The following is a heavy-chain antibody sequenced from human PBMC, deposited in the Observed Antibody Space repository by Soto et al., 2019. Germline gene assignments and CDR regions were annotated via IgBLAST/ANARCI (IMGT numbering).Heavy chain of an antibody. J-gene: IGHJ3*02. D-gene: IGHD3-22*01. CDR2: ISSSGSTI. CDR3: AREDYDSSGWSAFDI. CDR1: GFTFSSYE. V-gene: IGHV3-48*03. Sequence: GGSLRLSCAASGFTFSSYEMNWVRQAPGKGLEWVSYISSSGSTIYYADSVKGRFTISRDNAKNSLYLQMNSLRAEDTDVYYCAREDYDSSGWSAFDIWGQGTMVTVSS.